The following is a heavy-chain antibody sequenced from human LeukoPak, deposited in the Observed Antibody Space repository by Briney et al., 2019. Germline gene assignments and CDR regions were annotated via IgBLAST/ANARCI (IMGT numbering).Heavy chain of an antibody. CDR2: MNPNSGNT. CDR3: ASPTLDDIYYYYGMDV. D-gene: IGHD3-22*01. Sequence: ASVKVSCKASGYTFTSYDINWVRQATGQGLEWMGRMNPNSGNTGYAQKFQGRVTITADESTSTAYMELSSLRSEDTAVYYCASPTLDDIYYYYGMDVWGQGTTVTVSS. J-gene: IGHJ6*02. CDR1: GYTFTSYD. V-gene: IGHV1-8*01.